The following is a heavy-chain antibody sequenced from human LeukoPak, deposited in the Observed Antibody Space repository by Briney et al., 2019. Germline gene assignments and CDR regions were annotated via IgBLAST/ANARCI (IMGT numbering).Heavy chain of an antibody. V-gene: IGHV1-2*02. Sequence: GASVKVSCKASGYTFTGYYMHWVRQAPGQGLEWMGWINPNSGGTNYAEKFQGRVTMTRDTSISTAYMELRRLRSDDTAVYYCARDRITMVRGATNWFDPWGQGTLVTVSS. CDR1: GYTFTGYY. D-gene: IGHD3-10*01. CDR3: ARDRITMVRGATNWFDP. J-gene: IGHJ5*02. CDR2: INPNSGGT.